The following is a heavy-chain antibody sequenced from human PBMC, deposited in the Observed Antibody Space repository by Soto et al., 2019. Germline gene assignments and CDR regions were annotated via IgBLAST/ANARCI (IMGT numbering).Heavy chain of an antibody. D-gene: IGHD6-19*01. CDR3: ARDWGSRGWYNWFDP. CDR1: GFTVNDYG. J-gene: IGHJ5*02. CDR2: LAHDGRTT. Sequence: QVHLVESGGGVVQPGRSLRLSCAASGFTVNDYGMHWVRQAPGKGLEWVAILAHDGRTTYFGDSVRGRFTVSRDESENTLYLQMDNLRTDDTAIYYCARDWGSRGWYNWFDPWGQGILVTVSS. V-gene: IGHV3-30*03.